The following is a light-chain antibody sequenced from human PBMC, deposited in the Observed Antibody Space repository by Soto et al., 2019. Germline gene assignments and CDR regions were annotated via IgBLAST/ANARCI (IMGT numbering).Light chain of an antibody. CDR2: LEGSGSY. CDR1: SGQSSYI. J-gene: IGLJ3*02. Sequence: QSVLTQSSSASASLGSSVKLTCTLSSGQSSYIIAWHQQQPGNAPRYLIKLEGSGSYNKASGVPDRFSGSSSGADRYLTMSNLRFEDEPDYYCETWDSNTRVFGGGTKVTVL. V-gene: IGLV4-60*02. CDR3: ETWDSNTRV.